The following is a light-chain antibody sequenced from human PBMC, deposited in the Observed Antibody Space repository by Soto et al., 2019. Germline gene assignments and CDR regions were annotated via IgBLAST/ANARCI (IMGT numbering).Light chain of an antibody. CDR2: GAS. V-gene: IGKV3-15*01. CDR3: QQYNNWWT. J-gene: IGKJ1*01. CDR1: QSVSTS. Sequence: EIVMTQSPATLSVSPGETATLSCRASQSVSTSLAWYQQKPGQAPRLLISGASTRATGVPARFSGSGSETEFTLTISSLQSEDFAVYYCQQYNNWWTFGQGTKVEIQ.